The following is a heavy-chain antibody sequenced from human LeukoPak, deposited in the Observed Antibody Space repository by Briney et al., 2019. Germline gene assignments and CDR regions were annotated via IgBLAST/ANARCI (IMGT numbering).Heavy chain of an antibody. CDR3: AREGPVAGRDYYDYYMDV. D-gene: IGHD6-19*01. V-gene: IGHV1-8*01. CDR1: GYTFTSYD. Sequence: GASVKVSCKASGYTFTSYDINWVRQATGQGLEWMGWMNPNSGNTGYAQKFQGRVTMTRDTSISTAYMELSSLRSEDTAVYYCAREGPVAGRDYYDYYMDVWGKGTTVTISS. CDR2: MNPNSGNT. J-gene: IGHJ6*03.